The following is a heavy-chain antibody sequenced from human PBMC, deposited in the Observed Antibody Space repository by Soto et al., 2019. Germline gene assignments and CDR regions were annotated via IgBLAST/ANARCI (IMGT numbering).Heavy chain of an antibody. D-gene: IGHD7-27*01. CDR3: TRELTGAYYYYYMDV. CDR1: GFTFGDYA. CDR2: IRSKAYGGTT. V-gene: IGHV3-49*03. J-gene: IGHJ6*03. Sequence: GGSLRLSCTASGFTFGDYAMSWFRQAPGKGLEGVGFIRSKAYGGTTEYAASVKGRFTISRDDSKSIAYLQMTSLKTEDTAVYYCTRELTGAYYYYYMDVWGKGTTVTVSS.